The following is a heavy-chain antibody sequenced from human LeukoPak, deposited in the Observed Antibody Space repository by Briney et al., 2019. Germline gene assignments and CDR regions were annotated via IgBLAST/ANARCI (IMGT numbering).Heavy chain of an antibody. J-gene: IGHJ5*02. CDR3: ARGGMSGSYYRNWFDP. CDR2: INHSGST. CDR1: GGSFSGYY. V-gene: IGHV4-34*01. D-gene: IGHD1-26*01. Sequence: PSETLSLTCAVYGGSFSGYYWSWIRQPPGKGLGWIGEINHSGSTNYNPSLKRRVTISVDTSKTQFSLKLSSVTAADTAVYYCARGGMSGSYYRNWFDPWGQGTLVTVSS.